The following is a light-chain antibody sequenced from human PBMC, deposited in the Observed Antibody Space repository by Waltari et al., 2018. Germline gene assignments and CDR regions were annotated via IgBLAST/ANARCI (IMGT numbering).Light chain of an antibody. CDR1: QRIGSS. V-gene: IGKV1-5*03. CDR2: EAS. CDR3: QQCNSYLLT. J-gene: IGKJ4*01. Sequence: DIQMTQSPSTLPASVGDRVTITCRASQRIGSSLAWYQQKPGKAPKVVIYEASSLESGVPSRFSGSGSGTEFTLTISSLQPDDFATYYCQQCNSYLLTFGGGTKVEIK.